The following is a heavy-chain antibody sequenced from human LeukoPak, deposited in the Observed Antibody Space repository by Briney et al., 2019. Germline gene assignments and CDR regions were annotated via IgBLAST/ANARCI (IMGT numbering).Heavy chain of an antibody. V-gene: IGHV1-8*01. D-gene: IGHD6-13*01. J-gene: IGHJ4*02. CDR1: GYTFTSYD. Sequence: GASVKVSCKASGYTFTSYDINWARQATGQGLEWMGWMNPNSGNTGYAQKFQGRVTMTRNTSISTAYMELSSLRSEDTAVYYCASIPDGAAAGTVFDYWGQGTLVTVSS. CDR3: ASIPDGAAAGTVFDY. CDR2: MNPNSGNT.